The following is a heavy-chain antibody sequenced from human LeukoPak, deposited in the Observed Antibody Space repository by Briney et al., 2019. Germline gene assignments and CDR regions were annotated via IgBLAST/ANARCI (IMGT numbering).Heavy chain of an antibody. CDR2: IIPIFGTA. J-gene: IGHJ5*02. V-gene: IGHV1-69*06. Sequence: GSSVKVSCKASGGTFSSYAISWVRQAPGQGLEWMGGIIPIFGTANYAQKFRGRVTITADKSTRTAYMELSSLRSEDTAVYYCARGVLEWVRGVLNWFDPWGQGTLVTVSS. CDR1: GGTFSSYA. D-gene: IGHD3-3*01. CDR3: ARGVLEWVRGVLNWFDP.